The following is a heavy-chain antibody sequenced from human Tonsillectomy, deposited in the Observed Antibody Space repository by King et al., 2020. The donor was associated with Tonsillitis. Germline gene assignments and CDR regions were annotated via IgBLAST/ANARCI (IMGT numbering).Heavy chain of an antibody. CDR1: GGSISSYY. CDR2: IYYSGST. V-gene: IGHV4-59*01. D-gene: IGHD6-19*01. CDR3: ARGRFIAVAGTGGDAFDI. J-gene: IGHJ3*02. Sequence: QLQESGPGLVKPSETLSLTCTVSGGSISSYYWSWIRQPPGKGLEWIGYIYYSGSTNYNPSLKSRVTISVDTSKNQFSLKLSSVTAADTAVYYCARGRFIAVAGTGGDAFDIWGQGTMVTVSS.